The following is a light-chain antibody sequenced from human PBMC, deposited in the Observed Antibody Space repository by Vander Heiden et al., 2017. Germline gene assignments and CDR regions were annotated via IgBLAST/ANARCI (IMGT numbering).Light chain of an antibody. J-gene: IGLJ2*01. Sequence: SYGVSMPPSVAVSPGQTASITGSGDRMEDKYVSWYQQRPGQSPALVIYQDTKRPSGIPERFSGSNSGNTATLTISGTQDMDEADYYCQARDSTIAWEFGGGTKLTVL. CDR2: QDT. V-gene: IGLV3-1*01. CDR3: QARDSTIAWE. CDR1: RMEDKY.